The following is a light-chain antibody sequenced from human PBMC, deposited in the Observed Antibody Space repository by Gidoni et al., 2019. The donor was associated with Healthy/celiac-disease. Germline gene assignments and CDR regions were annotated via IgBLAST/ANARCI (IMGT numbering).Light chain of an antibody. V-gene: IGKV4-1*01. CDR1: QSVLYSSNNKNY. CDR3: QQYYSTPWT. CDR2: WAS. Sequence: DIVMTQSPDSLAVSLGEGATINCKSSQSVLYSSNNKNYLAGYQQKPGQPPKLLIYWASTRDSGVPDRFSGSGSGTDFTLTISSLQAEDVAVYYCQQYYSTPWTFGQGTKVEIK. J-gene: IGKJ1*01.